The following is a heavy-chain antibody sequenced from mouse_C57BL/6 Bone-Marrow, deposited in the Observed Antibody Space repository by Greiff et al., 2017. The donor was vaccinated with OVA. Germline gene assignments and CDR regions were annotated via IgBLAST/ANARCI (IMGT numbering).Heavy chain of an antibody. Sequence: VQLQQSGAELVRPGASVKLSCTASGFNIKDDYMHWVKQRPDQGLEWIGWIDPENGDTEYAPKFPGKATITADTSSNTAYLQLSSLTSEDTAVYYCASDSYGSNYFDYWGQGTALTVSS. CDR2: IDPENGDT. CDR3: ASDSYGSNYFDY. D-gene: IGHD1-1*01. CDR1: GFNIKDDY. J-gene: IGHJ2*01. V-gene: IGHV14-4*01.